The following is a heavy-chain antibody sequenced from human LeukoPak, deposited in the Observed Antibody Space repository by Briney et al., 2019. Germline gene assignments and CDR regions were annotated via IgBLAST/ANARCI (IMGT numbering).Heavy chain of an antibody. D-gene: IGHD3-10*01. CDR3: AHRRGDGSWNYSNWFDP. V-gene: IGHV2-5*01. CDR2: IYSNDEK. Sequence: SGPTLVNPTQTLTLTCTFSGFSLSTGGVGVGWIRQSPGKALEWLALIYSNDEKRYNPSLKSRLTITKDTSKNQVVLTMTNMDPVDTATYYRAHRRGDGSWNYSNWFDPWGQGTLVTVSS. J-gene: IGHJ5*02. CDR1: GFSLSTGGVG.